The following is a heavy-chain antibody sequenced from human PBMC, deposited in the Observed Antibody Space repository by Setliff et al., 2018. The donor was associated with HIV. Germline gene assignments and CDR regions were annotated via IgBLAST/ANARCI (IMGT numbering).Heavy chain of an antibody. CDR1: GYTFTSYY. D-gene: IGHD6-19*01. V-gene: IGHV1-46*01. CDR2: INPSGGST. Sequence: ASVKVSCKASGYTFTSYYMHWVRQAPGQGLEWMGIINPSGGSTSYAQKFQGRVTMTRDTSTSTVYMQLTRLRSDDTAMYYGVRDTSGGWHDWGQGTLVTVSS. J-gene: IGHJ4*02. CDR3: VRDTSGGWHD.